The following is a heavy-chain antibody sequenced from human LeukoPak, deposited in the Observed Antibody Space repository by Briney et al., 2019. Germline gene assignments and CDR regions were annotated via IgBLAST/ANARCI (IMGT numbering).Heavy chain of an antibody. J-gene: IGHJ6*02. D-gene: IGHD3-10*01. CDR1: GGSISSYY. Sequence: PSETLSLTCTVSGGSISSYYWSWIRQPPGKGLEWIGYIYYSGSTNYNPSLKSRVTISVDTSKNQFSLKLSSVTAADTAVYYCARDYYGSGSYYPYYYGMDVWGQGTTVTVSS. V-gene: IGHV4-59*01. CDR3: ARDYYGSGSYYPYYYGMDV. CDR2: IYYSGST.